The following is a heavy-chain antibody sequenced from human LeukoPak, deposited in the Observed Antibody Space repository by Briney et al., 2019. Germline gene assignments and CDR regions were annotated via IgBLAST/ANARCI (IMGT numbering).Heavy chain of an antibody. CDR2: INTDGRTT. Sequence: PGGSLRLSCAASGFTFRAYWMHWGRQAPGKGLVWGSHINTDGRTTNYADSVKGRFTISRDNAKNTLYLQMNSLRVEDAAVYYCARGFLGSCSGGSCYSGYWGQGTLVAVSS. CDR3: ARGFLGSCSGGSCYSGY. CDR1: GFTFRAYW. V-gene: IGHV3-74*01. J-gene: IGHJ4*02. D-gene: IGHD2-15*01.